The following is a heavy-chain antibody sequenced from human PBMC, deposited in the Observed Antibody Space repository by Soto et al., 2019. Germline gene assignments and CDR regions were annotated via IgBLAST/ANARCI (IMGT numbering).Heavy chain of an antibody. Sequence: ASVKVSCKASGYTFTINAIHWLRQAPGQRLEWIGKIDAGNGNTKYSQKFQGRVTITRETSASAAYMELSTLGSEDTSIYYCAKSENEYSMLDYWGQGTLVTVSS. CDR1: GYTFTINA. D-gene: IGHD2-15*01. CDR2: IDAGNGNT. J-gene: IGHJ4*02. V-gene: IGHV1-3*01. CDR3: AKSENEYSMLDY.